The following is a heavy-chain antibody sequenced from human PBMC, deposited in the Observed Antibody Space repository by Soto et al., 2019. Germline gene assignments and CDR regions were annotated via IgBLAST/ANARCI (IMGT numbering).Heavy chain of an antibody. D-gene: IGHD3-16*01. J-gene: IGHJ4*02. CDR3: AQYYVWHAN. Sequence: EVQLLESGGGLVQPGGSLRLSCAASGFTFSSYALSRVRQAPGKGLEWVSAIIHSGGGTYYPDSVKGRFTISRDNSRNTLYLIMNSLRAEDTAVYYCAQYYVWHANWGQGTLVTVSS. CDR1: GFTFSSYA. V-gene: IGHV3-23*01. CDR2: IIHSGGGT.